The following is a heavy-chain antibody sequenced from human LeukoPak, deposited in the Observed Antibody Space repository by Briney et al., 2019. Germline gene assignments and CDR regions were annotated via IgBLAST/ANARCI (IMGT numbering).Heavy chain of an antibody. CDR3: ARDKVNWYFDL. CDR2: IYYSGST. CDR1: GGSISSYY. Sequence: SETLSLTCTVSGGSISSYYWSWIRQPPGKGLEWIGYIYYSGSTNYNPSLKSRVTTSVDTSKNQFSLKLSSVTAADTAVYYCARDKVNWYFDLWGRGTLVTVSS. V-gene: IGHV4-59*01. J-gene: IGHJ2*01.